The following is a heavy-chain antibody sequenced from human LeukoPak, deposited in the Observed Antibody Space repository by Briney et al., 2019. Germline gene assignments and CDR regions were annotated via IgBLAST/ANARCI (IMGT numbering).Heavy chain of an antibody. CDR3: AREKEGSGRYYYYYYGMDV. D-gene: IGHD3-3*01. CDR1: GFTFSDYY. V-gene: IGHV3-11*01. J-gene: IGHJ6*02. Sequence: PGGSLRLSCAASGFTFSDYYMTWIRQAPGKGLEWVSYISSSGSTIYYADSVKGRFTISRDNAKNSLYLQMNSLRAEDTAVYYCAREKEGSGRYYYYYYGMDVWGQGTTVTASS. CDR2: ISSSGSTI.